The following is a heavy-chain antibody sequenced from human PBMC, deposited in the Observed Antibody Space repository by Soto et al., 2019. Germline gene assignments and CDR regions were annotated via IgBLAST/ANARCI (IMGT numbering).Heavy chain of an antibody. CDR2: ITGSGDYT. CDR3: AKARYFHSTGYLYYFDY. Sequence: EVQLLESGGGLAQPGASLRLSCAASGFTFSNYAMSWVRQAPGKGLEWVSSITGSGDYTYYADSVKGRFTISRDNSKNTLYLQMNSLRAGDTAVYYCAKARYFHSTGYLYYFDYWGQGTLITVSS. D-gene: IGHD3-22*01. V-gene: IGHV3-23*01. J-gene: IGHJ4*02. CDR1: GFTFSNYA.